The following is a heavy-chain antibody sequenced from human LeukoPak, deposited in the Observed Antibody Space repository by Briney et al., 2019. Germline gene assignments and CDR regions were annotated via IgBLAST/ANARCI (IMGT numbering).Heavy chain of an antibody. Sequence: GGSLRLSCAAPGFTFSNYWMHWVRQAPGKGLVWVSRINTDGSTTSYVDSVKGRFTISRDNTKNTLYLHMNSLRAEDTAVYYCTTSRRYSGYDGQDYWGQGTLVTVSS. CDR3: TTSRRYSGYDGQDY. CDR1: GFTFSNYW. CDR2: INTDGSTT. D-gene: IGHD5-12*01. J-gene: IGHJ4*02. V-gene: IGHV3-74*01.